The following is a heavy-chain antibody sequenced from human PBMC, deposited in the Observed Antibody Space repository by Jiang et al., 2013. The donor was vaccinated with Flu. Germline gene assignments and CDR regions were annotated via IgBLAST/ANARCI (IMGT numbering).Heavy chain of an antibody. CDR2: IYYSGST. CDR1: GGSISSYY. J-gene: IGHJ4*02. V-gene: IGHV4-59*01. CDR3: ARLSIAAAGLDY. D-gene: IGHD6-13*01. Sequence: PGLVKPSETLSLTCTVSGGSISSYYWSWIRQPPGKGLEWIGYIYYSGSTNYNPSLKSRVTISVDTSKNQFSLKLSSVTAADTAVYYCARLSIAAAGLDYWGQGTLVTVSS.